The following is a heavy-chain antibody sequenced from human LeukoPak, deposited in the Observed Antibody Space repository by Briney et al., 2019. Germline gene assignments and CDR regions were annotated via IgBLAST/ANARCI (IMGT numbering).Heavy chain of an antibody. D-gene: IGHD3-22*01. CDR3: ATQDSSHY. V-gene: IGHV4-39*01. CDR2: IRYSESA. Sequence: PSETLSLTCTVSGDSVSSTYYYWSWIRQPPGRGLEWIASIRYSESAYYSPSLKSRATISVDTSKNQFSLRLRSLTATDTAVYYCATQDSSHYWGQGTLVTVSS. J-gene: IGHJ4*02. CDR1: GDSVSSTYYY.